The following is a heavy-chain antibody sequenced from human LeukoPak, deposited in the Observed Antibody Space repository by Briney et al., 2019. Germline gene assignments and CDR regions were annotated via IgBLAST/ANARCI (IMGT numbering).Heavy chain of an antibody. V-gene: IGHV4-30-4*08. J-gene: IGHJ4*02. Sequence: PSETLSLTCTVSGGSISRADYYWSWIRQPPGKGLEWIGYIYYSGSTYYNPSLKSRATISIDTSKNQFSLKLSSVTAADTAVYYCARDRYYYDSSGYHYHYFDYWGQGTLVTVSS. D-gene: IGHD3-22*01. CDR1: GGSISRADYY. CDR3: ARDRYYYDSSGYHYHYFDY. CDR2: IYYSGST.